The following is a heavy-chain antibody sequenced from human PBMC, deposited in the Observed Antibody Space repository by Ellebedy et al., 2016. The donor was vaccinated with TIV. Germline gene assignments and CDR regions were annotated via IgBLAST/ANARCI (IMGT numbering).Heavy chain of an antibody. CDR2: IKHDGIIT. Sequence: PGGSLRLSCAASGFTFSSYWMHWVRQAPGKGLVWVSRIKHDGIITTYADSVKGRVTISRDNAKNTFYLQMNSVRAEDTAVYYCVRDRYYGNNAYYYDWGQGTLVTGSS. V-gene: IGHV3-74*01. CDR3: VRDRYYGNNAYYYD. CDR1: GFTFSSYW. D-gene: IGHD3-22*01. J-gene: IGHJ4*02.